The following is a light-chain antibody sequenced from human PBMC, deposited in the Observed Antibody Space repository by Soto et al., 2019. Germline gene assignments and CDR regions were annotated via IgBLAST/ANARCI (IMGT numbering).Light chain of an antibody. Sequence: EIVLTQSPATLSLSPGERAILSCRASQSVSTYLAWYQQKPGQAPRLLIFDASNRATGIPARFCGSGSGTDFTLTISSLQPEDFATYYCQQRSNWPIAFGQGTRLEIK. V-gene: IGKV3-11*01. CDR2: DAS. CDR1: QSVSTY. CDR3: QQRSNWPIA. J-gene: IGKJ5*01.